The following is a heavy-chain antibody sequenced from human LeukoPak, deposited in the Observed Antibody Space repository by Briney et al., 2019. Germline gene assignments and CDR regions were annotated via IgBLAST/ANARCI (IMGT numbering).Heavy chain of an antibody. V-gene: IGHV3-21*01. Sequence: SCKVSGYTLTELSMNWVRQAPGKGLEWVSSISSTSSYIYYADSVKGRLTISRDNAKNSLYLQMNSLRADDTAVYYCARRDTVVVVAAASGGLDVWGQGTTVTVSS. CDR2: ISSTSSYI. J-gene: IGHJ6*02. D-gene: IGHD2-15*01. CDR3: ARRDTVVVVAAASGGLDV. CDR1: GYTLTELS.